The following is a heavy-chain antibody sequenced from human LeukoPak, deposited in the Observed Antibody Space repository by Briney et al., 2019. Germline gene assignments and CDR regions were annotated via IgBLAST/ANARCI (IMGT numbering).Heavy chain of an antibody. V-gene: IGHV3-43*02. Sequence: PGGSLRLSSAASGFTFDDYAMHWVRQAPGKGLEWVSLISGDGGSTYYADSVKGRFTISRDNSKNSLYLQMNSLRTEDTALYYCAKDYSSSSPLDYWGQGTLVTVSS. J-gene: IGHJ4*02. D-gene: IGHD6-6*01. CDR2: ISGDGGST. CDR1: GFTFDDYA. CDR3: AKDYSSSSPLDY.